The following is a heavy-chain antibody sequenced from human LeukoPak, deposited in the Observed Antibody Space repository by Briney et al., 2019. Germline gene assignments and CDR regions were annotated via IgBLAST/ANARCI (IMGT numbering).Heavy chain of an antibody. J-gene: IGHJ4*02. CDR1: GFTFSSYW. CDR3: ARDGRATAFDY. CDR2: INSDGSST. Sequence: GGSLRLSCAASGFTFSSYWMHWVRQAPGKGLWWVSRINSDGSSTSYADSVKGRFTISRDNAKNTLYLQMNSLRAEDTAVYYCARDGRATAFDYWGQGTLVTVSS. D-gene: IGHD1-26*01. V-gene: IGHV3-74*01.